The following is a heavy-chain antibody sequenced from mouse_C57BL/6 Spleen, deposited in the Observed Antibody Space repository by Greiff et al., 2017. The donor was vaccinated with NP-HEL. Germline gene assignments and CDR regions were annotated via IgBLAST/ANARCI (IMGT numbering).Heavy chain of an antibody. Sequence: EVHLVESGEGLVKPGGSLKLSCAASGFTFSSYAMSWVRQTPEKRLEWVAYISSGGDYIYYADTVKGRFTISRDNARNTLYLQMSSLKSEDTAMYYCTIGDSNYADYAMDYWGQGTSVTVSS. J-gene: IGHJ4*01. CDR1: GFTFSSYA. CDR3: TIGDSNYADYAMDY. CDR2: ISSGGDYI. V-gene: IGHV5-9-1*02. D-gene: IGHD2-5*01.